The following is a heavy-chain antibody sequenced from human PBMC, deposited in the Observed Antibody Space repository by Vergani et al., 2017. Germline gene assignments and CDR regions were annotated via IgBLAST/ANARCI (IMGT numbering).Heavy chain of an antibody. CDR2: IHPSGGRI. V-gene: IGHV1-46*03. D-gene: IGHD5-18*01. CDR1: GYTFTSYY. Sequence: QVQLVQSGAEVKKPGASVRVSCKASGYTFTSYYIHWVRQAPGQGLEWMGIIHPSGGRISYAQRFQGRVTMTRDPSTSTVYMELSSLKSEDTAVYYCTRGSGPGYTSGYYFAYWGQGTLVTVSS. CDR3: TRGSGPGYTSGYYFAY. J-gene: IGHJ4*02.